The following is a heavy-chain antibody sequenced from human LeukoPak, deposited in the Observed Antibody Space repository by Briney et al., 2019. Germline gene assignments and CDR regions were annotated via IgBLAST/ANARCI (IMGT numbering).Heavy chain of an antibody. CDR2: ISYDGSNK. V-gene: IGHV3-30*18. D-gene: IGHD3-10*01. CDR1: GLTVNSKY. J-gene: IGHJ4*02. Sequence: GGSLRLSCAASGLTVNSKYMSWVRQAPGKGLEWVAVISYDGSNKYYADSVKGRFTISRDNSKNTLYLQMNSLRAEDTAVYYCAKTYYYGSGTPGDYWGQGTLVTVSS. CDR3: AKTYYYGSGTPGDY.